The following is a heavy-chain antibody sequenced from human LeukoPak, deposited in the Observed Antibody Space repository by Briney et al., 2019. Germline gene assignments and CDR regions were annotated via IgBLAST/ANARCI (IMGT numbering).Heavy chain of an antibody. CDR1: GGSFSGYY. D-gene: IGHD3-22*01. Sequence: PSETLSLTCAVYGGSFSGYYWSWIRQPPGKGLEWIGEINHSGSTNYNPSLKSRVTISVDTSKNQFSLKLSSVTAADTAVYYCARRRITMIVVGGDFDYWGQGTLVTVSS. V-gene: IGHV4-34*01. J-gene: IGHJ4*02. CDR3: ARRRITMIVVGGDFDY. CDR2: INHSGST.